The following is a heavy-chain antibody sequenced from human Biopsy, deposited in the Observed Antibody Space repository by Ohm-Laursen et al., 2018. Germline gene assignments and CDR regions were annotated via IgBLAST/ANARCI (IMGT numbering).Heavy chain of an antibody. Sequence: SDTLSLTWVVYGGPFNGYFWSWIRQPPGKGLEWIGDITQSGSTNYSPSLKSRVTISVDTAKKQFSLSLRSVTAADTAVYYCARVPLPGIGTAYQGRFLYGMDVWGQGTTVSVSS. CDR1: GGPFNGYF. J-gene: IGHJ6*02. V-gene: IGHV4-34*01. CDR3: ARVPLPGIGTAYQGRFLYGMDV. D-gene: IGHD1-26*01. CDR2: ITQSGST.